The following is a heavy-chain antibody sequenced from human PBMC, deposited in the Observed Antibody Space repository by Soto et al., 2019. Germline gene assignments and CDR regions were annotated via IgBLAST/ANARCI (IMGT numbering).Heavy chain of an antibody. CDR1: GGSFSDYS. Sequence: SETLSLTCAVYGGSFSDYSWTWIRQPPGKGLEWIGEINHSGSTYYNPSLKSRVTISVDTSKNQFSLKLTSVTAADTAMYYCARIGGLMVRGVENWFAPWGQGILVTVSS. CDR3: ARIGGLMVRGVENWFAP. CDR2: INHSGST. J-gene: IGHJ5*02. D-gene: IGHD3-10*01. V-gene: IGHV4-34*01.